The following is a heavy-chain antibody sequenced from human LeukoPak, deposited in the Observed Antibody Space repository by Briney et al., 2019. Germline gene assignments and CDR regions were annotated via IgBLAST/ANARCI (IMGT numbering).Heavy chain of an antibody. Sequence: GGSLRLSCAASGFAFSKYAMMWVRQAPGKGLEWVSAIRGSGGDTEYADSVRGRFTISRDNSKNTLYLQMNSLRAEDTAVYYCAKDQVGPPSEWFGEFDYYYYGMDVWGQGTTVTVSS. D-gene: IGHD3-10*01. CDR3: AKDQVGPPSEWFGEFDYYYYGMDV. CDR1: GFAFSKYA. V-gene: IGHV3-23*01. CDR2: IRGSGGDT. J-gene: IGHJ6*02.